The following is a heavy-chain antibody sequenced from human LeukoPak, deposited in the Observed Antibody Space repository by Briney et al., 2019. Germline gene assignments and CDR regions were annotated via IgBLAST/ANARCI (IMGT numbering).Heavy chain of an antibody. J-gene: IGHJ4*02. V-gene: IGHV1-8*02. CDR2: MNPNSGNT. CDR3: ARVQWLAPQYYFDY. Sequence: ASVKVSCKASGYTFTGYYMHWVRQAPGQGLEWMGWMNPNSGNTGYAQKFQGRVTMTRNTSISTAYMELSSLRSEDTAVYYCARVQWLAPQYYFDYWGQGTLVTVSS. CDR1: GYTFTGYY. D-gene: IGHD6-19*01.